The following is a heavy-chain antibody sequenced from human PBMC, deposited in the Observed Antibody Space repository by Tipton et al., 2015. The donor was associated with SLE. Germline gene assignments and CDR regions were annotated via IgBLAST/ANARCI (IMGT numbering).Heavy chain of an antibody. D-gene: IGHD3-22*01. V-gene: IGHV3-30*04. Sequence: SLRLSCATSGFTFSSYAMHWVRQAPGKGLEWVAVISYDGGNKYYADSVKGRFTISRDNSKNTLYLQMNSLRAEDTAVFYCARARNYYDSSGYYYSYYFDYWGQGTLVTVSS. CDR2: ISYDGGNK. J-gene: IGHJ4*02. CDR1: GFTFSSYA. CDR3: ARARNYYDSSGYYYSYYFDY.